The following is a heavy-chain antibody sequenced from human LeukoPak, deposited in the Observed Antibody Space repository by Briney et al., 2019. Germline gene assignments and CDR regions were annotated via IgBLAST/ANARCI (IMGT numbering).Heavy chain of an antibody. V-gene: IGHV4-38-2*02. CDR2: IYHSGST. CDR1: GYSISSGYY. D-gene: IGHD6-13*01. Sequence: SETLSLTCTVSGYSISSGYYWGWIRQPPGKGLEWIGSIYHSGSTYYNPSLKSRVTISVDTSKNQFSLKLSSVTAADTAVYYCARDPSGYSSSWPHPPDYWGQGTLVTVPS. CDR3: ARDPSGYSSSWPHPPDY. J-gene: IGHJ4*02.